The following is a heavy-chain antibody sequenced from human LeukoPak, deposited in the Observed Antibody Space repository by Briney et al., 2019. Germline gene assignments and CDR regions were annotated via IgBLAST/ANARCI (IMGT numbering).Heavy chain of an antibody. J-gene: IGHJ4*02. D-gene: IGHD1-26*01. V-gene: IGHV3-7*03. CDR3: ARDRGQVGLFDY. CDR2: IKEDGSEK. CDR1: GFTFSSYW. Sequence: GGSLRLSCAASGFTFSSYWMSWVRQAPGKGLEWVANIKEDGSEKYHVDSVKGRFTISRDNAKNSLYLQMNNLRVEDTAVYYCARDRGQVGLFDYWSQGTLVTVSS.